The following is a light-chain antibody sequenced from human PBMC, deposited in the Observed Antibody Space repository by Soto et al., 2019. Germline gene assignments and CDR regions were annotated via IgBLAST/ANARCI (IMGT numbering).Light chain of an antibody. CDR2: AAS. J-gene: IGKJ5*01. CDR1: QSISSY. CDR3: QPSYSTPL. Sequence: DIKMTQSPFSLFSSVGNKGNITFRARQSISSYLNWYQQKPGKAPKLLIYAASSLQSGVPSRFSGSGSGTDLTLTISSLQPEDFATYYSQPSYSTPLFGQGTLLEVK. V-gene: IGKV1-39*01.